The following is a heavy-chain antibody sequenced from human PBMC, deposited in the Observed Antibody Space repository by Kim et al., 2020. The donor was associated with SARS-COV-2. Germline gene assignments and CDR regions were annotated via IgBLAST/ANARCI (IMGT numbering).Heavy chain of an antibody. D-gene: IGHD3-22*01. J-gene: IGHJ3*02. Sequence: SETLSLTCTVSGGSISSYYWSWIRQPPGKGLEWIGYIYYSGSTNYNPSLKSRVTISVDTSKNQFSLKLSSVTAADTAVYYCARLTYYYDSSGYYGDAFDIWGQGTIVTVSS. CDR2: IYYSGST. CDR1: GGSISSYY. CDR3: ARLTYYYDSSGYYGDAFDI. V-gene: IGHV4-59*01.